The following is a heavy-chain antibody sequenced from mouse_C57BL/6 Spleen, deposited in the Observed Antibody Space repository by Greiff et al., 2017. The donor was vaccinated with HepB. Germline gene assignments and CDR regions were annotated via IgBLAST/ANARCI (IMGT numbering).Heavy chain of an antibody. CDR2: INPNYGTT. D-gene: IGHD2-4*01. CDR1: GYSFTDYN. J-gene: IGHJ2*01. V-gene: IGHV1-39*01. CDR3: SSLFYYDYDVDFDY. Sequence: VQLQQSGPELVKPGASVKISCKASGYSFTDYNMNWVKQSNGKSLEWIGVINPNYGTTSYNHKFKGKATLTVDQSSSTAYMQLNSLTSEDSAVYYCSSLFYYDYDVDFDYWGQGTTLTVSS.